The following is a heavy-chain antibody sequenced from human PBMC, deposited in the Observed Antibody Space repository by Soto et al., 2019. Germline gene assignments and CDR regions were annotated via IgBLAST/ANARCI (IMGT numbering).Heavy chain of an antibody. CDR1: GGSISGYF. CDR2: ISHTGIT. CDR3: AKKEYYFDY. J-gene: IGHJ4*02. Sequence: PSETLSLTCTVSGGSISGYFWTWIRQPPGKGLEWIGYISHTGITNYNSSLKSRFTMSVDTSKNQFSLRVSSLTAADTAVYYCAKKEYYFDYWGQGILVTVSS. D-gene: IGHD3-10*01. V-gene: IGHV4-59*01.